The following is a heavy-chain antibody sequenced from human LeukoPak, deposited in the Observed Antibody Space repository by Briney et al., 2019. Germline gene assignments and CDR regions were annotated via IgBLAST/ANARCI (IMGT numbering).Heavy chain of an antibody. J-gene: IGHJ5*02. CDR1: GGFISSYY. D-gene: IGHD3-3*01. CDR2: IYKGST. Sequence: SETLSLTCTVSGGFISSYYWSWIRQPAGKGLEWIGRIYKGSTSYNPSLKSRVTMSVDTSKNQFSLRLTSVTAAGTAVYYCARQGFLEWLSINWFDPWGQGTLVTVSS. V-gene: IGHV4-4*07. CDR3: ARQGFLEWLSINWFDP.